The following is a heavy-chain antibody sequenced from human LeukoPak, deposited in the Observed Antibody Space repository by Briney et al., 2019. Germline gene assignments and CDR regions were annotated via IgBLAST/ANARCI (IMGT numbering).Heavy chain of an antibody. J-gene: IGHJ6*02. CDR1: GFTFSSYS. D-gene: IGHD2-15*01. Sequence: GGSLRLSCAASGFTFSSYSMNWVRQAPGKGPEWVSYISSSSSTIYYADSVKGRFTISRDNAKNSLYLQMNSLRAEDTAVYYCARDRFYCSGGSCYSRYGMDVWGQGTTVTVSS. CDR3: ARDRFYCSGGSCYSRYGMDV. CDR2: ISSSSSTI. V-gene: IGHV3-48*01.